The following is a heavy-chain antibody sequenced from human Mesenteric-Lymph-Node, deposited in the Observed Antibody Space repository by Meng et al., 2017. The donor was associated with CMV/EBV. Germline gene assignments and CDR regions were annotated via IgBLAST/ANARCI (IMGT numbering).Heavy chain of an antibody. CDR2: INHSGST. V-gene: IGHV4-34*01. D-gene: IGHD3-16*01. CDR1: GGSFSGYY. J-gene: IGHJ4*02. CDR3: ARDGGWRY. Sequence: QVQLQQWGAGLLKPSETLSLTCAVYGGSFSGYYWSWIRQPPGKGLEWIGEINHSGSTNYNPSLKSRVTISVDTSKNQFSLKLTSVTAADTAVYYCARDGGWRYWGQGTLVTVSS.